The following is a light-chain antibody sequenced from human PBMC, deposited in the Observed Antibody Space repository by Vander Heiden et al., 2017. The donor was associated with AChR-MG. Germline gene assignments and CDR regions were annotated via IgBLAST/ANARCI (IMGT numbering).Light chain of an antibody. J-gene: IGKJ3*01. V-gene: IGKV3-20*01. CDR2: GAS. Sequence: EIVLTQSPGTLSLSPGARATLSCRASQRVSSIYLAWYQQKPGQAPRLLIYGASSRATGIPDRFSGSGSGTDFTLTINRPEPEDFAVYYCQQYGSSQFTFGPGTKVDIK. CDR3: QQYGSSQFT. CDR1: QRVSSIY.